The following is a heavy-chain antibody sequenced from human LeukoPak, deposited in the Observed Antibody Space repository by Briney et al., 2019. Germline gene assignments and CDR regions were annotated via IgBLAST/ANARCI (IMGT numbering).Heavy chain of an antibody. Sequence: GRSLRLSCAASGFTFSTYAIHWVRQAPGKGLEWVAVISYDGSIKYYADSVKGRFTISRDNSKNTLYLQMNSLRAEDTAVYSCARVKGRGYCTNGVCSASAFDIWGQGTMVTVSS. CDR2: ISYDGSIK. J-gene: IGHJ3*02. CDR1: GFTFSTYA. D-gene: IGHD2-8*01. V-gene: IGHV3-30*04. CDR3: ARVKGRGYCTNGVCSASAFDI.